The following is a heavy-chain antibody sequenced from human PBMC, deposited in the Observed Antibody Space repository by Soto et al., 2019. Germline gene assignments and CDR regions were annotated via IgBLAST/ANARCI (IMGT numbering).Heavy chain of an antibody. CDR2: ISYDGNNI. CDR3: AKDVGYCTHGVCLYNWFAP. V-gene: IGHV3-30*18. D-gene: IGHD2-8*01. CDR1: GFTFNSYG. J-gene: IGHJ5*02. Sequence: QVQLVESGGGVVQPGRSLRLSCAASGFTFNSYGIHWVRQAPGKALEWVAVISYDGNNIYYVDSVQGRFTISRDNSKNTIYLQLNSLRAEDTAVYYCAKDVGYCTHGVCLYNWFAPWGQGTLVTVSS.